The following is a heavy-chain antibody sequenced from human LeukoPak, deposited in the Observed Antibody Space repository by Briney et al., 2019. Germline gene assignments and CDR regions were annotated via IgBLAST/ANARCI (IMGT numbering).Heavy chain of an antibody. CDR1: GFTFSSYW. CDR2: IKQDGSEK. CDR3: ARDGIMIQLWLGSYFDY. D-gene: IGHD5-18*01. V-gene: IGHV3-7*01. J-gene: IGHJ4*02. Sequence: GGSLRLSCAASGFTFSSYWMSWVRQAPGKGLEWVANIKQDGSEKYYVDSVKGRFTISRDNAKNSLYLQMNSLRVEDTAVYYCARDGIMIQLWLGSYFDYWGQGTLVTVSS.